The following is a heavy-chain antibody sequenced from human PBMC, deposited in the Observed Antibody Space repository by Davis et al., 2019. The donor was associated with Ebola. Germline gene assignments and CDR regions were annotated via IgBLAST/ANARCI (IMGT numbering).Heavy chain of an antibody. CDR2: IYYRGST. J-gene: IGHJ3*02. CDR3: ARRGYYYDSSGYSVGAFDI. CDR1: GGSITSNSYS. D-gene: IGHD3-22*01. Sequence: PSETLSLTCAVSGGSITSNSYSWSWIRQPPGKGREWIGYIYYRGSTNYNPSLKSRVTISVDTSKNQFSLKLSSVTAADTAVYYCARRGYYYDSSGYSVGAFDIWGQGTMVTVSS. V-gene: IGHV4-61*05.